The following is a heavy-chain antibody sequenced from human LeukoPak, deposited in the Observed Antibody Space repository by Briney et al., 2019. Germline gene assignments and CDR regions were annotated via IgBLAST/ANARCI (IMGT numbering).Heavy chain of an antibody. CDR3: ARDLHYYYYVDV. J-gene: IGHJ6*03. V-gene: IGHV4-61*02. CDR2: IYTSGTT. Sequence: PSQTLSLTCTVSGGSISSGRYYWSWIRQSAGKGLEWIGRIYTSGTTNYNPSLKSRVTISVDTSKNQFSLKLSSVTAADTAVYYCARDLHYYYYVDVWGKGTTVTVSS. CDR1: GGSISSGRYY.